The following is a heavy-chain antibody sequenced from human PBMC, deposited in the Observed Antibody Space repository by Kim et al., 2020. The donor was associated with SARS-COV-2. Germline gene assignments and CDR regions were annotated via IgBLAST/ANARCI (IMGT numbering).Heavy chain of an antibody. Sequence: SVKGRFTISRDNSKNTLYLQMNSLRAEDTAVYYCARKLPPLEWLLSPWGLWGQGTLVTVSS. D-gene: IGHD3-3*01. V-gene: IGHV3-30*01. CDR3: ARKLPPLEWLLSPWGL. J-gene: IGHJ4*02.